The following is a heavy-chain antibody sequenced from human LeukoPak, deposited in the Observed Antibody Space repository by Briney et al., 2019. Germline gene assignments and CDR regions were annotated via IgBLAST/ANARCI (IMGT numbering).Heavy chain of an antibody. D-gene: IGHD7-27*01. CDR3: AKELSATPRAAVQTGDAFDV. Sequence: GRSLRLSCAASGFTFSSYAMHWVRQAPGKGLEWVAVISFDGKISYYADSVKGRFIISRDNLKNTLDLQMNSLRPEDTAGYYCAKELSATPRAAVQTGDAFDVWGQGTMVTVSS. V-gene: IGHV3-30*18. CDR1: GFTFSSYA. CDR2: ISFDGKIS. J-gene: IGHJ3*01.